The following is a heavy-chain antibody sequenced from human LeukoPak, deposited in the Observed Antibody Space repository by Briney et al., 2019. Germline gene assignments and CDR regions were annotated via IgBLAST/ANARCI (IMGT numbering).Heavy chain of an antibody. Sequence: SETLSLTCTVSGTSISSRNYYWGWIRQPPGKGLEWIGSIFDGGTTYYNPSLKSRVTISVDTSKNQFSLKLRSVTAADTAVYYCAGRTIAVSKDAFDYWGQGTLVTVSS. CDR2: IFDGGTT. CDR1: GTSISSRNYY. V-gene: IGHV4-39*01. CDR3: AGRTIAVSKDAFDY. D-gene: IGHD6-19*01. J-gene: IGHJ4*02.